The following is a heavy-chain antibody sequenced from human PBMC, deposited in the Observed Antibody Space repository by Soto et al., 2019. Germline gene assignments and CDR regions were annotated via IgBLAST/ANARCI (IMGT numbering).Heavy chain of an antibody. CDR3: ARVRYDSSGYGTYYFDY. V-gene: IGHV3-53*01. Sequence: EGSLRLSCAASGFTVSSNYMSWVRQAPGKGLEWVSVIYSGGSTYYADSVKGRFTISRDNSKNTLYLQMNSLRAEDTAVYYCARVRYDSSGYGTYYFDYWGQGTLVTVSS. CDR1: GFTVSSNY. J-gene: IGHJ4*02. D-gene: IGHD3-22*01. CDR2: IYSGGST.